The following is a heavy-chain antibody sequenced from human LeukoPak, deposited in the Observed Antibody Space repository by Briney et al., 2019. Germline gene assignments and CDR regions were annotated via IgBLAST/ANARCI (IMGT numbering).Heavy chain of an antibody. J-gene: IGHJ4*02. Sequence: GGSLRLSCATAGFIFSDFWMTWVRKAPGKGLGWVANIKQDGSLTFYMGSAKGRFTVSRDNAKSSLYLQMNSLRVGDTAIYYCVRDSYTREWHEIESDYWGQGTLVTVSS. CDR1: GFIFSDFW. V-gene: IGHV3-7*03. D-gene: IGHD6-13*01. CDR3: VRDSYTREWHEIESDY. CDR2: IKQDGSLT.